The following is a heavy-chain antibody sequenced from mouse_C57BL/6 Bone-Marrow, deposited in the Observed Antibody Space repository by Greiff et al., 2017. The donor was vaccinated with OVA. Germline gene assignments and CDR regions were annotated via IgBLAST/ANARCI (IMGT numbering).Heavy chain of an antibody. CDR3: TGDYYGSSSSWFAY. V-gene: IGHV6-3*01. J-gene: IGHJ3*01. D-gene: IGHD1-1*01. Sequence: EVKLMESGGGLVQPGGSMKLSCVASGFTFSNYWMNWVRQSPEKGLEWVAQIRLKSDNYATHYAESVKGRFTISRDDSKSSVYLQMNNLMAEDTGIYYCTGDYYGSSSSWFAYWGQGTLVTVSA. CDR1: GFTFSNYW. CDR2: IRLKSDNYAT.